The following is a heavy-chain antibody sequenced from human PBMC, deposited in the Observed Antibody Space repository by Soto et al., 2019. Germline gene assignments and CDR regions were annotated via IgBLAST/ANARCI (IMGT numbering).Heavy chain of an antibody. CDR3: ARRPKFSSSHQYYGMDV. J-gene: IGHJ6*02. Sequence: QVQLVQSGAEVQKPGSSVKVSCKASGGTFSSYAISWVRQAPGQGLEWMGGIIPIFGTANYAQKFQGRVTITADKSTSTAYMELSSLRSEDTAVYYCARRPKFSSSHQYYGMDVWGQGTTVTVSS. CDR2: IIPIFGTA. CDR1: GGTFSSYA. D-gene: IGHD6-13*01. V-gene: IGHV1-69*06.